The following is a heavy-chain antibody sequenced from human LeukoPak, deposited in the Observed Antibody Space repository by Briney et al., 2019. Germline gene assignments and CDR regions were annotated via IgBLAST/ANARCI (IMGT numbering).Heavy chain of an antibody. Sequence: SETLSLTCTVSGGSLSSSSYYWGWIRQPPGKGLEWIGSIYYSGSTYYNPSLKSRVTISVDTSKNQFSLKLSSVTAADTAVYYCARDGLVGGYYYPPPEPYYMDVWGKGTTVTVSS. CDR1: GGSLSSSSYY. CDR3: ARDGLVGGYYYPPPEPYYMDV. V-gene: IGHV4-39*07. J-gene: IGHJ6*03. CDR2: IYYSGST. D-gene: IGHD3-22*01.